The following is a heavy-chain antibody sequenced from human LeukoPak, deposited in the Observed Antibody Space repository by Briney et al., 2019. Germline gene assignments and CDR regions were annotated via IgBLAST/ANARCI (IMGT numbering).Heavy chain of an antibody. CDR2: MNPNSGNT. CDR1: GYTFTSYD. J-gene: IGHJ6*03. Sequence: ASVKVSCKASGYTFTSYDINWVRQATGQGLEWMGWMNPNSGNTGYAQKFQGRVTITRNTSISTAYMELSSLRSKDTAVYYCARARRDKKSITIFGVVISDYYYYYMDVWGKGTTVTVSS. V-gene: IGHV1-8*03. D-gene: IGHD3-3*01. CDR3: ARARRDKKSITIFGVVISDYYYYYMDV.